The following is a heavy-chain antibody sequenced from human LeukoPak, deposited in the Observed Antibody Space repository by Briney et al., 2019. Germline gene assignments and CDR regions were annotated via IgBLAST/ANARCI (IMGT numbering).Heavy chain of an antibody. CDR2: IYYSGST. CDR3: ARTVVLMVYARARWFDP. Sequence: SETLSLTCTVSGGSISSHYWSWIRQPPGRGLEWIGYIYYSGSTNYNPSLKSRVTISVDTSKNQFSLKLSSETAADTAVYYCARTVVLMVYARARWFDPWGQGTLVTVSS. J-gene: IGHJ5*02. D-gene: IGHD2-8*01. CDR1: GGSISSHY. V-gene: IGHV4-59*11.